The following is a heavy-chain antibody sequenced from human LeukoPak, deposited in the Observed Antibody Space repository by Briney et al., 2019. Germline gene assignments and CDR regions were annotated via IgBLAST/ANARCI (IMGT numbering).Heavy chain of an antibody. CDR3: AKYTLATVTYYYYMDV. D-gene: IGHD4-17*01. CDR2: IYTSGST. CDR1: GGSISSYY. J-gene: IGHJ6*03. V-gene: IGHV4-4*07. Sequence: PSETLSLTCTVSGGSISSYYWSWIRQPAGKGLEWIGRIYTSGSTNYNPSLKSRVTMSVDTSKSQFSLKLSSVTAADTAVYYCAKYTLATVTYYYYMDVWGEGTTVTVSS.